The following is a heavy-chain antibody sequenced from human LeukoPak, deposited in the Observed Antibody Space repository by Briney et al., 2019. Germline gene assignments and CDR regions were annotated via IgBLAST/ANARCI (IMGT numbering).Heavy chain of an antibody. CDR2: ISSSSSYI. D-gene: IGHD5-12*01. V-gene: IGHV3-21*01. Sequence: GGSLRLSCAASGFTFSSYSMNWVRQAPGKGLEWVSSISSSSSYIYYADSVKGRFTISRDNAKNSLYLQMNSLRAEDTAVYYCASIVATPKRPIDYWGQGTLVTVSS. J-gene: IGHJ4*02. CDR1: GFTFSSYS. CDR3: ASIVATPKRPIDY.